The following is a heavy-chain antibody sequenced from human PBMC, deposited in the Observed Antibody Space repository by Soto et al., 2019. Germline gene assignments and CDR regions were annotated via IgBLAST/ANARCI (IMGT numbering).Heavy chain of an antibody. CDR2: ISPDGSGT. J-gene: IGHJ4*02. CDR3: ARRDSARANDY. V-gene: IGHV3-74*01. Sequence: EVQLVESGGGLVQPGGSLRLSCAASGFTFSTYWMHWVRQAPGKGLVWVSTISPDGSGTIYADSVKGRFTISRDNAKSNFYLQMNSLRVEDTAVYYCARRDSARANDYWGQGTLITVSS. D-gene: IGHD5-18*01. CDR1: GFTFSTYW.